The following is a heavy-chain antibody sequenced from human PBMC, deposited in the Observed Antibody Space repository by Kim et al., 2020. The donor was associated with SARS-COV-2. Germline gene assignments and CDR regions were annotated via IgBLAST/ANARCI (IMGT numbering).Heavy chain of an antibody. CDR3: ARGTAFYFEH. J-gene: IGHJ4*02. D-gene: IGHD2-8*02. CDR2: TI. V-gene: IGHV3-48*03. Sequence: TIIDADSEKVRFTSSNDNAKNALHLQMNSLTAEDTAVYYCARGTAFYFEHWGQGALVTVSS.